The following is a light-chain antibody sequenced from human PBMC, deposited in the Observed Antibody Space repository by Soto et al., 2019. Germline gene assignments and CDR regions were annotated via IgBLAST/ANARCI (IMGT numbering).Light chain of an antibody. CDR3: CSCADSYTVV. V-gene: IGLV2-11*01. Sequence: QSALTQPRSVSGSPGQSVTISCTGTSSDVGGYNYVSWYQQYPGKVPKVMIYDVSKRPSGVPDRFSGSKSGNTASLTISGLQAEDEADYYCCSCADSYTVVFGGGTQLTVL. CDR1: SSDVGGYNY. J-gene: IGLJ3*02. CDR2: DVS.